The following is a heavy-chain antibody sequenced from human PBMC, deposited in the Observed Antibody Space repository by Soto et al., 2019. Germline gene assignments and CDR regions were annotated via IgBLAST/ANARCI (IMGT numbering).Heavy chain of an antibody. CDR3: ARGSALNMNWFDP. CDR1: GGTFSSYA. CDR2: IIPIFGTA. J-gene: IGHJ5*02. V-gene: IGHV1-69*13. Sequence: SVKVSCKASGGTFSSYAISWVRQAPGQGLEWMGGIIPIFGTANYAQKFQGRVTITADESTSTAYMELSSLRSEDTAVYYCARGSALNMNWFDPWGQGTLVTVSS.